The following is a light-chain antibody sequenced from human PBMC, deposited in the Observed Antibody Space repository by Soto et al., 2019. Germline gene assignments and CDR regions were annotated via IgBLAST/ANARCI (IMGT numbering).Light chain of an antibody. Sequence: QSALTQPASVSGSPGQSITISCTGTSSDVGGYNYVSWYQQHPGKAPKLMIYDVSNRPSGVSNRFSASKSGNTASLTISGLQDEDEADYYCSSYRSSSTLCVFGTGTKLTVL. J-gene: IGLJ1*01. CDR1: SSDVGGYNY. CDR3: SSYRSSSTLCV. CDR2: DVS. V-gene: IGLV2-14*01.